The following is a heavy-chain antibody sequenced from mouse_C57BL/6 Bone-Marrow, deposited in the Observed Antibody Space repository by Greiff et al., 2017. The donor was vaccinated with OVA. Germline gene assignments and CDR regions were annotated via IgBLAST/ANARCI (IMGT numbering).Heavy chain of an antibody. CDR3: TTGSSGYFDV. V-gene: IGHV14-4*01. CDR2: IDPENGDT. J-gene: IGHJ1*03. Sequence: EVMLVESGAELVRPGASVKLSCTASGFNIKDDYMHWVKQRPEQGLEWIGWIDPENGDTEYASKFQGKATITAATSSNTAYLQLSSLTSEDTAVYYCTTGSSGYFDVWGTGTTVTVSS. CDR1: GFNIKDDY. D-gene: IGHD1-1*01.